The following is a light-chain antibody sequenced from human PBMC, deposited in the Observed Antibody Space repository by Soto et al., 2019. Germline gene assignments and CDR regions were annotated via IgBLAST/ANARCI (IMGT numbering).Light chain of an antibody. Sequence: EIVLTQSPGTLSLSPGERATLSCRASQSVSSSYLAWYQQKPGQAPRLLIYGASSRATGIPDRFSGSGSGTAFTLTISILEPEEFAVYYCQQYGSSPKTFGQGTKVEIK. CDR2: GAS. CDR3: QQYGSSPKT. CDR1: QSVSSSY. J-gene: IGKJ1*01. V-gene: IGKV3-20*01.